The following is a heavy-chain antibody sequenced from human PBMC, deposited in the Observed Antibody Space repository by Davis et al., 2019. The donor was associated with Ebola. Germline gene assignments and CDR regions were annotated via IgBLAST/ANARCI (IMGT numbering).Heavy chain of an antibody. J-gene: IGHJ4*02. D-gene: IGHD4-17*01. CDR1: GSSISSSSYY. CDR2: IYYSGST. V-gene: IGHV4-39*01. Sequence: MPSETLSLTCTVSGSSISSSSYYWGWIRQPPGKGLEWIGSIYYSGSTSYNPSLKSRVTISVDTSKNQFSLRLNSVTAADTAVYYCARLTTTDHYYWGQGTLVTVSS. CDR3: ARLTTTDHYY.